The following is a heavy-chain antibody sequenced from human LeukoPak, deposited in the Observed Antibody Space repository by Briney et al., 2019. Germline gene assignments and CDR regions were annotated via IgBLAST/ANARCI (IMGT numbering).Heavy chain of an antibody. CDR2: IRSDGSNK. CDR3: ARGHYYDSSGLGY. CDR1: GFTFSSYG. J-gene: IGHJ4*02. V-gene: IGHV3-30*02. Sequence: GGSLRLSCTASGFTFSSYGMYWVRQAPGKGLEWVAFIRSDGSNKYYADSVKGRFTISRDNSKNTLSLQMNSLRAEDTAVYYCARGHYYDSSGLGYWGQGTLVTVSS. D-gene: IGHD3-22*01.